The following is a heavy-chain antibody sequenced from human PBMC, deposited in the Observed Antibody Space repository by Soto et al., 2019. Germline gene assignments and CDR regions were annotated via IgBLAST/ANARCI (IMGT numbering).Heavy chain of an antibody. D-gene: IGHD2-2*01. Sequence: ASVKVSCKASGYTFTSYDINWVRQATGQGLEWMGWMNPNSGNTGYAQKFQGRVTMTRNTSISTAYMEVSSLRSEDTAVYYCARSAVPERIIVVVPAAIREVRFDPWGQGTLVTVSS. CDR2: MNPNSGNT. V-gene: IGHV1-8*01. CDR1: GYTFTSYD. CDR3: ARSAVPERIIVVVPAAIREVRFDP. J-gene: IGHJ5*02.